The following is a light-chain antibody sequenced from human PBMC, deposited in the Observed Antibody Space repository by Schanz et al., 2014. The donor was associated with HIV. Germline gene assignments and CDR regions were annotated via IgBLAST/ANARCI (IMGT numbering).Light chain of an antibody. J-gene: IGKJ1*01. CDR2: GAS. CDR1: QSVSSSY. Sequence: EIVLTQSPGTLSLSPGERATLSCRASQSVSSSYLAWYQQKPGQAPRLLIYGASSRATGMPDRFSGRGSGTDFTLTISRLESEDFAVYYCQQYATSPWTFGQGTKVEIK. V-gene: IGKV3-20*01. CDR3: QQYATSPWT.